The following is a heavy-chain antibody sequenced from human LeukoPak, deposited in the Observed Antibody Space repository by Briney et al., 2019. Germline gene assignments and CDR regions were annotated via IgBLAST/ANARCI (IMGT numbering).Heavy chain of an antibody. Sequence: GGSLGLSCAASGFIFSRYWMSWVRQAPGKGLEWVAKIKEDGSEKYYVDSVKGRFTISRDNAKNSLYLQMSSLRAEDTAVYYCARGLVPPDYWGQGTLVTLSS. CDR3: ARGLVPPDY. CDR1: GFIFSRYW. V-gene: IGHV3-7*01. CDR2: IKEDGSEK. D-gene: IGHD3-9*01. J-gene: IGHJ4*02.